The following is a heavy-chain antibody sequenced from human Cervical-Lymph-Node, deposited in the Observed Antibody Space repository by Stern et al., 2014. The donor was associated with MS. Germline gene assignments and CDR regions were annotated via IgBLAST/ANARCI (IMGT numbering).Heavy chain of an antibody. CDR2: IIPMFNTG. J-gene: IGHJ3*02. V-gene: IGHV1-69*01. CDR3: ARGIVGAAWDTFDI. Sequence: QVQLVQSGAEVKKPGSSVKVSCKASGGTFNRDAINWVRQAPGHGLEYMGGIIPMFNTGNYAQKFRDRITITADESTSTAYMELTSLRSEDTAVYYCARGIVGAAWDTFDIWGQGTMVTVSS. D-gene: IGHD1-26*01. CDR1: GGTFNRDA.